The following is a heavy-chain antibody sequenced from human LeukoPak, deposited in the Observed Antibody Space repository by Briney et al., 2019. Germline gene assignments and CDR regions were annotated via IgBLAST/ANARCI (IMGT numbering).Heavy chain of an antibody. CDR2: IKQDGSEK. D-gene: IGHD2-2*01. CDR3: AKPGPGYCSSTSCSYFDY. CDR1: GFTFSSYW. V-gene: IGHV3-7*01. J-gene: IGHJ4*02. Sequence: GGSPRLSCAASGFTFSSYWMSWVRQAPGKGLEWVANIKQDGSEKYYVDSVKGRFTISRDNAKNSLYLQMNSLRAEDTAVYYCAKPGPGYCSSTSCSYFDYWGQGTLVTVSS.